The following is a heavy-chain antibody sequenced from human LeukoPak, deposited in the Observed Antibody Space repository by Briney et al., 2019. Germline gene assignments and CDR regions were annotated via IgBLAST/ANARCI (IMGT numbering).Heavy chain of an antibody. CDR2: ISFDGSHK. CDR3: AKGWNSIIVVAPFDY. Sequence: GGSLRLSCVASGFTFSSYGMHWVRQAPGKGLEWVAVISFDGSHKYYADSVKGRFTISRDNSENTLLLQMNSLRAEDTAVYYCAKGWNSIIVVAPFDYWGQGTLVTVSS. CDR1: GFTFSSYG. V-gene: IGHV3-30*18. J-gene: IGHJ4*02. D-gene: IGHD3-22*01.